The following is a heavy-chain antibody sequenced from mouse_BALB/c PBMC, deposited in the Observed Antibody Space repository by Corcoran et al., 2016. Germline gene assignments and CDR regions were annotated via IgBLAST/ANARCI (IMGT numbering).Heavy chain of an antibody. V-gene: IGHV1S136*01. CDR3: AREVPGGNSFDY. CDR2: FYPYNDGT. D-gene: IGHD2-1*01. CDR1: GYTFTTYV. J-gene: IGHJ2*01. Sequence: EVQLQQSGPELVKPGASVKMSCKASGYTFTTYVIHWVKQKPGQGLEWIGYFYPYNDGTKYNEKFKGKATLTADKSSSTAYMELSSLTPEDSAVYYCAREVPGGNSFDYWGQGTTLTVSS.